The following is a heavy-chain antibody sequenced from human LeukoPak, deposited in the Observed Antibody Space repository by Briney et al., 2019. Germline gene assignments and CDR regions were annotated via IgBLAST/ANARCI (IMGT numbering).Heavy chain of an antibody. V-gene: IGHV4-34*01. Sequence: SGTLSLTCAVYGGSFSGYYWSWIRQPPGKGLEWIGEINHGGSTNYNPSLKSRVTISVDTSKNQFSLKLSSVTAADTAVYYCARQLADGYYQDYWGQGTLVTVSS. J-gene: IGHJ4*02. CDR2: INHGGST. CDR1: GGSFSGYY. D-gene: IGHD3-22*01. CDR3: ARQLADGYYQDY.